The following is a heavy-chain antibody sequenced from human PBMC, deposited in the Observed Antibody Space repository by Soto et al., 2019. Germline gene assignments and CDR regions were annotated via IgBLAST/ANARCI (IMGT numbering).Heavy chain of an antibody. Sequence: QLQLQESGPGLVKPSETLSLTCTVSGYSISTNNYYWGWIRQPPGKGLEWIGSIHFLGDTYYTPSLKSRVPIAADTSKNQLSLQLNSVTGADTAVYYCAKVSGSHLAIPSDYWGQGTLVTVSS. J-gene: IGHJ4*02. CDR3: AKVSGSHLAIPSDY. V-gene: IGHV4-39*01. CDR2: IHFLGDT. D-gene: IGHD1-26*01. CDR1: GYSISTNNYY.